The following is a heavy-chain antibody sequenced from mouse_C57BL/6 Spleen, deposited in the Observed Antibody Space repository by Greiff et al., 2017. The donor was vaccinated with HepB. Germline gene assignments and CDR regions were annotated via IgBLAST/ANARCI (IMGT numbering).Heavy chain of an antibody. D-gene: IGHD2-4*01. CDR1: GYTFTSYW. Sequence: QVHVKQPGAELVQPGASVKMSCKASGYTFTSYWITWVKQRPGQGLEWIGDIYPGSGSNNYNEKFKSKATLTVDTASSTAYMQLSSLTSEDSAVYYCATPYEYDETFDYWGQGTSLTVSS. CDR3: ATPYEYDETFDY. CDR2: IYPGSGSN. V-gene: IGHV1-55*01. J-gene: IGHJ2*02.